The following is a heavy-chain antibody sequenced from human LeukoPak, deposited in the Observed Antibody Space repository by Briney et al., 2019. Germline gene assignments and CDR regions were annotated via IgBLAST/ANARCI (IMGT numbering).Heavy chain of an antibody. D-gene: IGHD6-19*01. J-gene: IGHJ4*02. V-gene: IGHV3-30-3*01. CDR1: GFTFNSYS. Sequence: GGSLRLSCAASGFTFNSYSMHWVRQAPGKGLEWVTAISDDETYKFYADSVKGRFTISRDNSKNSLYLQMNSLRAEDTAVYYCARSAIAVAGGGDYWGQGTLVTVSS. CDR2: ISDDETYK. CDR3: ARSAIAVAGGGDY.